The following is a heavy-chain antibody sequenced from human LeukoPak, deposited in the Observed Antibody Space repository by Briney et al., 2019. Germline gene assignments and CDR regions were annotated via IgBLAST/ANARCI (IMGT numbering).Heavy chain of an antibody. D-gene: IGHD3-16*01. Sequence: SGGSLRLSCEASGFTFNKYWITWMRQTPGKGLEWLGNINQDGRENYYLDSVKGRFTISRDNAKNSLYLQMTSLRADDTGVYFCVRDYVWGTSDSDYWGQGTLVTVSS. V-gene: IGHV3-7*01. CDR3: VRDYVWGTSDSDY. J-gene: IGHJ4*02. CDR1: GFTFNKYW. CDR2: INQDGREN.